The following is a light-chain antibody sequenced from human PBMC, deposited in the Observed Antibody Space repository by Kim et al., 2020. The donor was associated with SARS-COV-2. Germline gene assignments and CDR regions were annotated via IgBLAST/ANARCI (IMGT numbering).Light chain of an antibody. CDR1: SSDVGGYKF. J-gene: IGLJ3*02. V-gene: IGLV2-14*03. Sequence: QSVLTQPASVSGSPGQSITISCTGTSSDVGGYKFVSWYQKHPGKAPKLMIYDVTNRPSGVSNRFSGSKSANTASLTISGLQAEDEADYYCSSYTTTSTWVFGGGTQLTVL. CDR3: SSYTTTSTWV. CDR2: DVT.